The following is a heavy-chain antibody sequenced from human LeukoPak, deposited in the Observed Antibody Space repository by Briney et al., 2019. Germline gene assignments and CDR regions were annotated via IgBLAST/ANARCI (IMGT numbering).Heavy chain of an antibody. CDR3: AKGITMVRGATYYFDY. Sequence: GGSLRLSCAASGFTFSSYAMSWVRQAPGKGLEWVSAISGSGGSTYYADSVKGRFTISRDNSKNTLYLQMNSLRAEDTAVYYCAKGITMVRGATYYFDYWGQGTLVTVSS. D-gene: IGHD3-10*01. V-gene: IGHV3-23*01. CDR2: ISGSGGST. CDR1: GFTFSSYA. J-gene: IGHJ4*02.